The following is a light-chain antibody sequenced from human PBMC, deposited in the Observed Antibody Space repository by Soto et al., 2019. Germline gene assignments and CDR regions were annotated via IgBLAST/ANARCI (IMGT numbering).Light chain of an antibody. CDR1: ISNIGRNF. Sequence: SFLTPPPSSSVTPGKRLIISCSGSISNIGRNFVSWYQQFPVTAPKLLIYSHSQRPLGVPERFSGSKFGTSASLAISGLRSEDEADDYCAAWDDSLRGGVFRTGTKVTVL. V-gene: IGLV1-47*02. J-gene: IGLJ1*01. CDR2: SHS. CDR3: AAWDDSLRGGV.